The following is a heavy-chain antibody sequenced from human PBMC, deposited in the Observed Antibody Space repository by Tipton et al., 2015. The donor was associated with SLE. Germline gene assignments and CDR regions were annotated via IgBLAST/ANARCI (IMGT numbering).Heavy chain of an antibody. CDR1: GFRFSIYP. CDR2: ISHDGSNK. D-gene: IGHD1-26*01. V-gene: IGHV3-30*04. CDR3: SRDVVGATEGLDY. J-gene: IGHJ4*02. Sequence: SLRVSCAASGFRFSIYPMHWVRQAPGKGLEWVTVISHDGSNKYYVDSVRGRFTISRDNSKNTLYLQMNSLRVEDTAVYYCSRDVVGATEGLDYWGLGTLVTVSS.